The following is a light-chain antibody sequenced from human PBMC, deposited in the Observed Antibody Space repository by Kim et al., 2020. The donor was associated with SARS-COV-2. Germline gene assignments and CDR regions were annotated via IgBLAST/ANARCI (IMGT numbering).Light chain of an antibody. Sequence: DIVMTQSLDSLAVSLGERATINCKSSQSVLYSSNNKNYLAWYQQKPGQPPKLLIYWASTRESGVPDRFSGSGSGTDFTLTISSLQAEDVAVYYCQQYYSTPLTFDGGTKVDFK. V-gene: IGKV4-1*01. J-gene: IGKJ4*01. CDR2: WAS. CDR3: QQYYSTPLT. CDR1: QSVLYSSNNKNY.